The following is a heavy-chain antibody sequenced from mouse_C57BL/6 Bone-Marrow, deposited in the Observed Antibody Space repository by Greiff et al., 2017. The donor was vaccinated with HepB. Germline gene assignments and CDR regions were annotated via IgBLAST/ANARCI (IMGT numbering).Heavy chain of an antibody. CDR1: GFTFSSYA. CDR3: SRDGSSLYYYAMDY. J-gene: IGHJ4*01. D-gene: IGHD1-1*01. V-gene: IGHV5-4*01. Sequence: EVQRVESGGGLVKPGGSLKLSCAASGFTFSSYAMSWVRQTPEKRLEWVATISDGGSYTYYPDNVKGRFTISRDNAKNNLYLQMSHLKSEDTAMYYWSRDGSSLYYYAMDYWGQGTSVTVSS. CDR2: ISDGGSYT.